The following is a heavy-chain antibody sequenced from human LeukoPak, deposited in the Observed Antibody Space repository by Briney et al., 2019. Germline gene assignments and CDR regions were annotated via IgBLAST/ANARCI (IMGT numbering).Heavy chain of an antibody. CDR3: VKGYCTTFSCLGDSFDP. J-gene: IGHJ5*02. CDR1: GFTFGNYG. D-gene: IGHD2-8*01. CDR2: ISHDGSKK. Sequence: PGGSLRLSCAASGFTFGNYGMHWVRQAPGKGLEYVAAISHDGSKKYYADFVKGRFTISRDNSKSTLYLEMNSLRVDDTAVYYCVKGYCTTFSCLGDSFDPWGQGTRVTVSS. V-gene: IGHV3-30*18.